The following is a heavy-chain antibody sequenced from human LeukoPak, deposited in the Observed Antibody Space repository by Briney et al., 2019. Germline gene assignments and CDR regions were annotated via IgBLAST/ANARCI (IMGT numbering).Heavy chain of an antibody. V-gene: IGHV1-8*03. Sequence: ASVKVSCKASGYTFTSYDINWVRQAAGQGLEWMGWMNPNSGDTGYVEKFQGRVTITTDESTSTAYMELSSLRSEDTAVYYCARGPGISGYDPHYYYYYYMDVWGKGTTVTVSS. D-gene: IGHD5-12*01. J-gene: IGHJ6*03. CDR2: MNPNSGDT. CDR1: GYTFTSYD. CDR3: ARGPGISGYDPHYYYYYYMDV.